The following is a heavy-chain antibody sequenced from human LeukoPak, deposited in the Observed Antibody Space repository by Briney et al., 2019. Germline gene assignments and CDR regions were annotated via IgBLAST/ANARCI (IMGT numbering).Heavy chain of an antibody. Sequence: PGGSLRLSCAASEFTFSSYWMRWVRQAPGKGLEWVANIKEDGSDKDYVDSVKGRYTISRDNARNSLYLQMNSLRAEDTAVYYCARGRAVRPDYWGQGTLVTVSS. V-gene: IGHV3-7*01. D-gene: IGHD6-6*01. J-gene: IGHJ4*02. CDR3: ARGRAVRPDY. CDR1: EFTFSSYW. CDR2: IKEDGSDK.